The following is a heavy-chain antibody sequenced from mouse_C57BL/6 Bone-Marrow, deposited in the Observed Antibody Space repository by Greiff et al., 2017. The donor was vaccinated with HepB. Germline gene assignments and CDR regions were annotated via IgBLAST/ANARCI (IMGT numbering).Heavy chain of an antibody. J-gene: IGHJ2*01. D-gene: IGHD2-5*01. Sequence: QVHVKQPGAELVKPGASVKMSCKASGYTFTSYWITWVKQRPGQGLEWIGDIYPGSGSTNYNEKFKSKATLTVDTSSSTAYMQLSSLTSEDSAVYYCSYYSNDGGYFDYWGQGTTLTVSS. CDR3: SYYSNDGGYFDY. V-gene: IGHV1-55*01. CDR2: IYPGSGST. CDR1: GYTFTSYW.